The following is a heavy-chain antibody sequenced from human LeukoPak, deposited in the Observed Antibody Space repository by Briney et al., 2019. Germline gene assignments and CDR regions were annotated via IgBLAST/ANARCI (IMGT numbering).Heavy chain of an antibody. CDR2: IYYSGST. CDR3: ARQAYGDYYYYYGMDV. J-gene: IGHJ6*02. V-gene: IGHV4-59*08. Sequence: SETLSLTCTVSGGSISSYYWSWIRQPPGKGLEWIGYIYYSGSTNYNPSLKSRVTISVDTSKNQFSLKLSSVTAADTAVYYCARQAYGDYYYYYGMDVWGQGTTVTVSS. CDR1: GGSISSYY. D-gene: IGHD4-17*01.